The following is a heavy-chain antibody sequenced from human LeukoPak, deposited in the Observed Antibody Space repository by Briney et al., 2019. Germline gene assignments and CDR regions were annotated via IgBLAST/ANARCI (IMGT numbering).Heavy chain of an antibody. V-gene: IGHV3-21*01. Sequence: GGSLRLSCAASGFTFSSYSMNWVRQAPGKGPEWVSSISSSSSYIYYADSVKGRFTISRDNAKNSLYLQMNSLRAEDTAVYYCARGSHYYGMDVWGQGTTVTVSS. J-gene: IGHJ6*02. CDR1: GFTFSSYS. CDR2: ISSSSSYI. CDR3: ARGSHYYGMDV.